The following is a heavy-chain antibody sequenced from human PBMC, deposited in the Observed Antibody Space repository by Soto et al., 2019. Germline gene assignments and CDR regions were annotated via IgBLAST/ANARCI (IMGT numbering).Heavy chain of an antibody. Sequence: SETLSLTCTVSGGSFSRSSYYWGWIRQPPGKGLEWIGSMYYSGSTYYNPSLKSRVTISVDTSKNQFSLKLSSVTAADTAMYYCARSIATRARFDSWGQGTLVTVSS. CDR2: MYYSGST. CDR1: GGSFSRSSYY. J-gene: IGHJ4*02. V-gene: IGHV4-39*01. D-gene: IGHD6-6*01. CDR3: ARSIATRARFDS.